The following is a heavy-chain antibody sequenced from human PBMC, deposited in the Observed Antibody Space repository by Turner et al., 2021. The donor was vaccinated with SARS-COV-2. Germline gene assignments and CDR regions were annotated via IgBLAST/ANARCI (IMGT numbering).Heavy chain of an antibody. V-gene: IGHV3-21*01. Sequence: EVQLVESGGGLVKPGGSLRLSCAASGFTFSSYSMNWVRQAPGKGLEWVSSISSSSSYIYYADAVKGRFTISRDNAKNSRYLQMSSLRAEDTAVYYCARVDDGDYGWAGDNYGMDVWGQGTTVTVSS. CDR3: ARVDDGDYGWAGDNYGMDV. D-gene: IGHD4-17*01. J-gene: IGHJ6*02. CDR2: ISSSSSYI. CDR1: GFTFSSYS.